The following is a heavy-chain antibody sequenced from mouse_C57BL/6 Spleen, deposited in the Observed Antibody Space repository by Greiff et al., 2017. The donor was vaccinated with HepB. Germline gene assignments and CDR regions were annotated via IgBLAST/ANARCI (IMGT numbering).Heavy chain of an antibody. CDR2: IHPNSGST. V-gene: IGHV1-64*01. CDR1: GYTLTSYW. Sequence: VQLQQPGAELGKPGASVKLSCKASGYTLTSYWMHWVKQRPGQGLEWIGMIHPNSGSTNYNEKFKSKATLTADKSSSTAYMQLSSLTSEDSAVYYCARGDYSSSFFAYWGQGTLVTVSA. D-gene: IGHD1-1*01. J-gene: IGHJ3*01. CDR3: ARGDYSSSFFAY.